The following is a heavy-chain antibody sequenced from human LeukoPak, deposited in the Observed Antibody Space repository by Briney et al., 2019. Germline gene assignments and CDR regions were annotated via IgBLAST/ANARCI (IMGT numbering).Heavy chain of an antibody. CDR2: IYYSGST. CDR3: ARDDGAYCGGDRYSGDY. J-gene: IGHJ4*02. Sequence: SETLSLTCTVSGGSISSYYWSWIRQPPGKGLEWIGYIYYSGSTNYNPSLKSRVTISVDTFKNQFSLKLSSVTAADTAVYYCARDDGAYCGGDRYSGDYWGQGTLVTVSS. D-gene: IGHD2-21*01. V-gene: IGHV4-59*01. CDR1: GGSISSYY.